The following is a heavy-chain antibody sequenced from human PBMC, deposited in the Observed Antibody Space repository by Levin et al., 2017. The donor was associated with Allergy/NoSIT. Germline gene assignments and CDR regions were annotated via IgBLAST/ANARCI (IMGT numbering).Heavy chain of an antibody. CDR2: IYPGDSDT. D-gene: IGHD6-13*01. CDR1: GSSFTSYW. V-gene: IGHV5-51*01. Sequence: PGGSLRLSCKGSGSSFTSYWIGWVRQMPGKGLEWMGIIYPGDSDTRYSPSFQGQVTISADKSISTAYLQWSSLKASDTAMYYCARLREQQLVPVDYWGQGTLVTVSS. J-gene: IGHJ4*02. CDR3: ARLREQQLVPVDY.